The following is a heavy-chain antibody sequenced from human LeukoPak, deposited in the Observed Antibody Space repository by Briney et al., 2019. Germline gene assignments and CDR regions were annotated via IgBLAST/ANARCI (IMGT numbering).Heavy chain of an antibody. CDR3: VKDTNSGYYYYGMDV. Sequence: GGSLRLSCSASGFTFSTYGMHWVRQAPGKGLEFVSAMSNNGGSTSYADSVKGSFTISRDNSKNTLYLQMSSLRAEDTAVYYCVKDTNSGYYYYGMDVWGQGTTVTVSS. CDR1: GFTFSTYG. D-gene: IGHD2-2*01. CDR2: MSNNGGST. V-gene: IGHV3-64D*09. J-gene: IGHJ6*02.